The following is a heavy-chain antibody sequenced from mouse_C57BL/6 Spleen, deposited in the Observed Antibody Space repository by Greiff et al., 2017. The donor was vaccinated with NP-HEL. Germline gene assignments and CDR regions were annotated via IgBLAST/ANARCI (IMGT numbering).Heavy chain of an antibody. D-gene: IGHD2-3*01. Sequence: DVQLVESGGGLVKPGGSLKLSCAASGFTFSDYGMHWVRQAPEKGLEWVAYISSGSSTIYYADTVKGRFTISRDNAKNTLFLQMTSLRSEDTAMYYCARGRLLRGDYWGQGTSVTVSS. V-gene: IGHV5-17*01. CDR1: GFTFSDYG. CDR2: ISSGSSTI. J-gene: IGHJ4*01. CDR3: ARGRLLRGDY.